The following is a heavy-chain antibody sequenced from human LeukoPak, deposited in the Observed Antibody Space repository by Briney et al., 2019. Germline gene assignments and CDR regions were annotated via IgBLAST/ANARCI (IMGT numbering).Heavy chain of an antibody. D-gene: IGHD2-2*01. CDR1: GDSISTYY. Sequence: SETLPLTCTVSGDSISTYYWSWIRQPPGKGLEWIGYLYYTGSTNYNPSLKSRVTISVDRSKKQFSLKVSSVTAADTAVYYCAGGPTSSFDYWGQGTLVTVSS. CDR3: AGGPTSSFDY. V-gene: IGHV4-59*08. J-gene: IGHJ4*02. CDR2: LYYTGST.